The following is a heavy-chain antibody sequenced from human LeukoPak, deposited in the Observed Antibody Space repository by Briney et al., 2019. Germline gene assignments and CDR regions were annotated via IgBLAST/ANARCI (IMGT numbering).Heavy chain of an antibody. J-gene: IGHJ4*02. Sequence: GASVKVSCKASGGTFSSYAISWVRQAPGQGLEWMGGIIPIFGTANYAQKFQGRVTITADKSTSTAYMELRSLRSDDTAMYYCARVGYRYSYAWDYWGQGTLVTVSS. V-gene: IGHV1-69*06. CDR3: ARVGYRYSYAWDY. D-gene: IGHD5-18*01. CDR2: IIPIFGTA. CDR1: GGTFSSYA.